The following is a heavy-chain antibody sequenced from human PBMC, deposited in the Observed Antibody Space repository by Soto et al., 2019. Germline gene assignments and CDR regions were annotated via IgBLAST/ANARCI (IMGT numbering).Heavy chain of an antibody. Sequence: ASVKVSCKASGYTFTGYYMHWVRQAPGQGLEWMGWINPNSGGTNYAQKFQGWVTMTRDTSISTAYMELSRLRSDDTAVYYCARDVSSGWYFYHFDDWGQGTLVTVSS. J-gene: IGHJ4*02. CDR1: GYTFTGYY. CDR3: ARDVSSGWYFYHFDD. V-gene: IGHV1-2*04. D-gene: IGHD6-19*01. CDR2: INPNSGGT.